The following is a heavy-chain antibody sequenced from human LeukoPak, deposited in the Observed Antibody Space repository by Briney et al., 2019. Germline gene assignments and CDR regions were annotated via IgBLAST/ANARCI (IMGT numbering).Heavy chain of an antibody. D-gene: IGHD3-3*01. CDR2: IYPGDSDT. CDR1: GSSFTSYW. Sequence: GESLKISCRGSGSSFTSYWIGWVRQMPGKGLEGMGIIYPGDSDTRYSPSFQGQVTISADKSISTAYLQWSSLKASDTAMYYCARLIGDFWSGYQDYWGQGTLVTVSS. V-gene: IGHV5-51*01. CDR3: ARLIGDFWSGYQDY. J-gene: IGHJ4*02.